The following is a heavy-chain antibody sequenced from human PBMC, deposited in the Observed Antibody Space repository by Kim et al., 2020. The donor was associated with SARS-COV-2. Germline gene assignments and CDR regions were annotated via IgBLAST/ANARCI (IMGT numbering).Heavy chain of an antibody. J-gene: IGHJ4*02. CDR3: AKEESGSNPPFDS. CDR2: ISYDGSNK. D-gene: IGHD1-26*01. Sequence: GGSLRLSCAASGFTFSSYGMHWVRQAPGKGLEWVAVISYDGSNKYYADSVKGRFTISRDNSKNTLYLQMNSLRAEDTAVYYCAKEESGSNPPFDSGAREPWSPSPQ. CDR1: GFTFSSYG. V-gene: IGHV3-30*18.